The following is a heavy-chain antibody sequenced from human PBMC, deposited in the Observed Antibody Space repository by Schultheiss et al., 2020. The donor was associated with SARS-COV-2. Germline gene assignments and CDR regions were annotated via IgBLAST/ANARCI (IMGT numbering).Heavy chain of an antibody. D-gene: IGHD1-26*01. Sequence: ASVKVSCKASGGTFSSYAISWVRQAPGQGLEWMGWMNPNSGDTDYAQKFQGRVIMTRNTSINTAYMELSGLRSDDTAVYYCATGFLRVGADWGQGTLVTVSS. CDR2: MNPNSGDT. J-gene: IGHJ4*02. CDR1: GGTFSSYA. CDR3: ATGFLRVGAD. V-gene: IGHV1-8*02.